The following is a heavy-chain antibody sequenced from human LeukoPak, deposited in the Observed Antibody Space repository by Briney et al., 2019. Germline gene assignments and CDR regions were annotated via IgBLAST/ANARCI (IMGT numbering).Heavy chain of an antibody. CDR2: IDQDGSVR. D-gene: IGHD6-13*01. CDR1: GSTFSSFW. CDR3: ARDPGSSSFDY. J-gene: IGHJ4*02. Sequence: HPGGSLRLSCVASGSTFSSFWMSWVRQAPGKGLEFVANIDQDGSVRNYVDSVKGRFIISRDNAKNSLYLQMDSLRAEDTAVYFCARDPGSSSFDYWGLGTPVTVSS. V-gene: IGHV3-7*01.